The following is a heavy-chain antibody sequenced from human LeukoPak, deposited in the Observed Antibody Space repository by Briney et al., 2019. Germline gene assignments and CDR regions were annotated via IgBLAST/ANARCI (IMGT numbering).Heavy chain of an antibody. CDR1: GFTFSDEG. V-gene: IGHV3-30*02. CDR3: AKIATIFGVVSMDV. CDR2: IRYDGSNK. J-gene: IGHJ6*03. D-gene: IGHD3-3*01. Sequence: PGGSLRLSCAASGFTFSDEGMHWVCQAPGKGLEWVAFIRYDGSNKYYADSVKGRFTISRDNSKNTLYLQMNSLRAEDTAVNYCAKIATIFGVVSMDVWGKGTTVTVSS.